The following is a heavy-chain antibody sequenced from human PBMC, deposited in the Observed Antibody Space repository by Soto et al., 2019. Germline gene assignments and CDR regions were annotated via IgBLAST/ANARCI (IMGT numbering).Heavy chain of an antibody. CDR3: AREMVRGVGSDY. D-gene: IGHD3-10*01. CDR1: GYTFTSYG. Sequence: QVQLVQSGAEVKKPGASVKVSCKASGYTFTSYGISWVRQAPGQGLEWMGWISTYNGNTKYAQKLQGRVTMTTDTAMTKAYMELRSLRSADTAVFDCAREMVRGVGSDYWGQGTLVTVAS. J-gene: IGHJ4*02. V-gene: IGHV1-18*01. CDR2: ISTYNGNT.